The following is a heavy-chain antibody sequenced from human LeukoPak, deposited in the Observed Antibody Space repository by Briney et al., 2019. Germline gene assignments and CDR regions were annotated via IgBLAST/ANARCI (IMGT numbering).Heavy chain of an antibody. J-gene: IGHJ5*02. CDR2: INQDGSTK. D-gene: IGHD4-17*01. CDR3: ARGLTTTPNWFDP. CDR1: GFTFSSYW. V-gene: IGHV3-7*01. Sequence: GGSLRLSCAASGFTFSSYWMNWVRQAPGTGLEWVANINQDGSTKYYLDSVKGRFTISRDNAKNSLYLQMNSQRAEETAVYYCARGLTTTPNWFDPWGQGTLVTVSS.